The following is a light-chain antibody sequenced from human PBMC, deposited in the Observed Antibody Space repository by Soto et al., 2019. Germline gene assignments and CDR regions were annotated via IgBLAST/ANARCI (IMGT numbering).Light chain of an antibody. Sequence: DIQMTQSPSTLSASVGDRVTITCRASQSISSWLAWYQQKPGKAPKLLIYDASSLESGVPSRFSGSGSGTEFTLTISSLQPDDFATSYCQQYNSYSSTFGHGTKVEIK. CDR2: DAS. CDR3: QQYNSYSST. J-gene: IGKJ1*01. CDR1: QSISSW. V-gene: IGKV1-5*01.